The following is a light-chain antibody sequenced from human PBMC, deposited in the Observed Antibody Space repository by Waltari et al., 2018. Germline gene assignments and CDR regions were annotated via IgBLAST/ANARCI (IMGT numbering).Light chain of an antibody. CDR1: SSDFGANKY. Sequence: QSALTQPASVSGSPGQSITISCTATSSDFGANKYVSWYQQHPGKAPKVVIYDVTEMPSGVSNRFSGSKSGSTASLTISGLQTEDEADYYCSSRTNSITWVFGGGTKVTVL. CDR2: DVT. V-gene: IGLV2-14*03. CDR3: SSRTNSITWV. J-gene: IGLJ3*02.